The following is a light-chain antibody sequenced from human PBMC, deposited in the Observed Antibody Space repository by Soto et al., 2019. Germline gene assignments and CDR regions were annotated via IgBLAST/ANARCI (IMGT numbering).Light chain of an antibody. CDR2: GVT. V-gene: IGLV2-14*03. CDR3: SSFTSNRIYV. Sequence: QSALTQPTSVSGSPGQSITISCTGNHNDIGTYDYVSWYQQHPGRAPRLIIHGVTTRPSGISGRFSASKSGLTASLTISGLQPEDEADYYCSSFTSNRIYVFGPGTKVTVL. J-gene: IGLJ1*01. CDR1: HNDIGTYDY.